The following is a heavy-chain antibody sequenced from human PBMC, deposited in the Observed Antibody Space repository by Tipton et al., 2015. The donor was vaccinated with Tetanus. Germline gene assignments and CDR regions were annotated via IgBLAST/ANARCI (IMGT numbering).Heavy chain of an antibody. CDR1: GGSIRGGTFY. CDR2: IYESGDT. D-gene: IGHD3-3*01. CDR3: ARHQSGYFTPFDY. Sequence: GLVKPSETLPLTCTVSGGSIRGGTFYWGWIRQPPGKGLEWIGSIYESGDTYYIPSLKSRVTISVDTSKNQFSLNLNSMAAADTGVYYCARHQSGYFTPFDYWGQGNLVTVSS. J-gene: IGHJ4*02. V-gene: IGHV4-39*01.